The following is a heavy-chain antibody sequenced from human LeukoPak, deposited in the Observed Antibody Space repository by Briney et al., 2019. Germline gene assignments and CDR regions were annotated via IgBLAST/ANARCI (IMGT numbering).Heavy chain of an antibody. J-gene: IGHJ6*03. CDR3: ARYVYDSSGYYYYYYYMDV. V-gene: IGHV4-34*01. D-gene: IGHD3-22*01. CDR2: INHSGSS. CDR1: GGSFSGYY. Sequence: SETLSLTCAFYGGSFSGYYWSWIRQPPGKGLEWIGEINHSGSSNYNPSLKSRVTISVETSKNQFSLKLSSVTAADTAVYYCARYVYDSSGYYYYYYYMDVCGKGTTVTVSS.